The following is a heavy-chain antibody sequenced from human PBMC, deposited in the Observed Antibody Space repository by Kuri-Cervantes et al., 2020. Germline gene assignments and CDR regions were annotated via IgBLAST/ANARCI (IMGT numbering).Heavy chain of an antibody. Sequence: LSLTCAVYGGSFSGYYWSWIRQPPGKGLEWIGEINHSGSTNYNPSLKSRVTISVDTSKNQFSLKLSSVTAADTAVYYCARVGKGGYCSGGSCYSDYWGQGSLVTVSS. CDR1: GGSFSGYY. D-gene: IGHD2-15*01. J-gene: IGHJ4*02. CDR3: ARVGKGGYCSGGSCYSDY. V-gene: IGHV4-34*09. CDR2: INHSGST.